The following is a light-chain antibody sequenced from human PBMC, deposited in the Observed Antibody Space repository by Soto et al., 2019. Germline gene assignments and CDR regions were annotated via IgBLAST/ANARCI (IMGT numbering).Light chain of an antibody. CDR3: GSWDSSLSAYV. CDR2: DND. V-gene: IGLV1-51*01. Sequence: QSVLTQPPSVSAAPGQKVTISCSGSSSNIGKNYVSWYRQLPGTAPKLLIYDNDKRPSGIPDRFSGSKSGTSATLGITGLQTGDEADYYCGSWDSSLSAYVFGTGTKLTVL. J-gene: IGLJ1*01. CDR1: SSNIGKNY.